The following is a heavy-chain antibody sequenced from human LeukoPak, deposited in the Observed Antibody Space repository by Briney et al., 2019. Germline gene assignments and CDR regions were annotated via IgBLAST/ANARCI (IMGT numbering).Heavy chain of an antibody. D-gene: IGHD2-8*01. CDR1: GGSISSYY. V-gene: IGHV4-59*01. J-gene: IGHJ4*02. Sequence: SETLSLTCTVSGGSISSYYWSWIRQPPGKGLEWIGYSYYSGSTNYNPSLKSRVTISVDTSKNQFSLKLSSVTAADTAVYYCARARPDCTNGVCSPFDYWGQGTLVTVSS. CDR3: ARARPDCTNGVCSPFDY. CDR2: SYYSGST.